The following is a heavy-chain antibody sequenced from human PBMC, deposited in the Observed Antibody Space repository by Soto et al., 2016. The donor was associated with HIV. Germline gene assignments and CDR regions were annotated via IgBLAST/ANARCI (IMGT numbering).Heavy chain of an antibody. CDR1: GFSFDNYV. J-gene: IGHJ4*02. V-gene: IGHV3-43*02. CDR2: ISGDGSTT. Sequence: EVHLVESGGGVVQPGGSLRLSCAASASGFSFDNYVMHWVRQPPGKGLEWVSLISGDGSTTKYADSVKGRFTISRDNSKNSLFLLMNSLTLDDTALYYCVKATSGLYSSSRRHFDYWGQGTPGHRLL. D-gene: IGHD6-13*01. CDR3: VKATSGLYSSSRRHFDY.